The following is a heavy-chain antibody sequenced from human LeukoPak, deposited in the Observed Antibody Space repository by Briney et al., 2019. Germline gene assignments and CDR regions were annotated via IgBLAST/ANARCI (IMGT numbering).Heavy chain of an antibody. CDR1: VYTFAGYY. V-gene: IGHV1-2*02. CDR3: ARERITMVRGAKSNWFDP. CDR2: INPNSGGT. Sequence: GASVKVSCKASVYTFAGYYMYWVRQTPGDGLEWVGWINPNSGGTHYAQKVQSNVTMTRDTSISTAYMELSRLRSDDTAVYYCARERITMVRGAKSNWFDPWGQGTLVTVSS. D-gene: IGHD3-10*01. J-gene: IGHJ5*02.